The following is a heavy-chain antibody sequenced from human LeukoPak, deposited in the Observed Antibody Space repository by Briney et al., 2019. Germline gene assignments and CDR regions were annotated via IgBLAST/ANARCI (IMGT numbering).Heavy chain of an antibody. CDR3: ARAHPFDYYDSRGYPVDY. CDR2: IWYDGTNK. J-gene: IGHJ4*02. CDR1: GFPFSSFG. Sequence: GGSLRPSCAASGFPFSSFGMHWVRQAPGKGLEWVAIIWYDGTNKYYADSVKGRFTISRDNSKNTLYLQMNSLRAEDTAVYYCARAHPFDYYDSRGYPVDYWGQGTLVTVSS. D-gene: IGHD3-22*01. V-gene: IGHV3-33*01.